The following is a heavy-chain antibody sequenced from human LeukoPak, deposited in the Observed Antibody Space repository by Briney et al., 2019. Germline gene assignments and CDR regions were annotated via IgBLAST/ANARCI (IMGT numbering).Heavy chain of an antibody. J-gene: IGHJ4*02. Sequence: GGSLRLSCTASGFAFDEHGMGWVRQVPGKGLEWVSGINWSGGSTGYADPLRGRFTISRDNAKNSLYLQMDSLRAEDTALYYCARAPITSPFYLDYWGQGTLVTVYS. CDR1: GFAFDEHG. CDR2: INWSGGST. V-gene: IGHV3-20*04. D-gene: IGHD2-2*01. CDR3: ARAPITSPFYLDY.